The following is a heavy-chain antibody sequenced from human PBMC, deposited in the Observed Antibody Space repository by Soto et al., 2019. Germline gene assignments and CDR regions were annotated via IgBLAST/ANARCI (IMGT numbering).Heavy chain of an antibody. CDR3: ARDREYYYDSSGYYYYYGMDV. D-gene: IGHD3-22*01. Sequence: QPGGSLRLSCAASGFTFSSYWMSWVRQAPGKGLEWVANIKQDGSEKYYVDSVKGRFTISRDNAKNSLYLQMNSLRAEDTAVYYCARDREYYYDSSGYYYYYGMDVWGQGTTVTVSS. CDR1: GFTFSSYW. V-gene: IGHV3-7*03. CDR2: IKQDGSEK. J-gene: IGHJ6*02.